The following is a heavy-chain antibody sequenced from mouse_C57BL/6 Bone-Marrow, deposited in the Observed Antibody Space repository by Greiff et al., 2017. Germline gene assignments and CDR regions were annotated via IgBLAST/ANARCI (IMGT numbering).Heavy chain of an antibody. V-gene: IGHV1-55*01. CDR3: ARSGPLGRSVDV. D-gene: IGHD4-1*01. CDR1: GYTFTRYW. CDR2: INPTSVRP. Sequence: QVQLQQPGAELVKPGASVKMSCKASGYTFTRYWLTWVKQRPGQGLEWIGDINPTSVRPNYNEKFKSKAILTVETSSNTAYMQLSSLTSEDSAVLYRARSGPLGRSVDVWGKGTTLTVSS. J-gene: IGHJ2*01.